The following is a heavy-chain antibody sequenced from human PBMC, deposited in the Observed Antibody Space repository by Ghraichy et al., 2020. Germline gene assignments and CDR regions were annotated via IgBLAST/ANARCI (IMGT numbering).Heavy chain of an antibody. CDR1: GFTFGSNW. CDR3: ARGVHRVGPYLDY. V-gene: IGHV3-7*01. J-gene: IGHJ4*02. Sequence: GGSLRLSCAASGFTFGSNWMTWVRQAPGKGLEWVANIKQDGSEKYYVGSVKGRFSISRDNAKNSLYLQMNSLRDEDTAVYYCARGVHRVGPYLDYWGQGTLVTVSS. D-gene: IGHD1-26*01. CDR2: IKQDGSEK.